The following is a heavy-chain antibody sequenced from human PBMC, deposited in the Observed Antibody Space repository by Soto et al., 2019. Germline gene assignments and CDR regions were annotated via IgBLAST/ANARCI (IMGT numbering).Heavy chain of an antibody. D-gene: IGHD5-12*01. CDR1: GFTFSSYA. CDR3: VHGYYFDS. CDR2: INDRGRST. V-gene: IGHV3-23*01. J-gene: IGHJ4*02. Sequence: EVQLLESGGDLVQPGGSLRLSCAASGFTFSSYAMNWVRQPPGKGLEWVSGINDRGRSTYYADSMKGRFTISRDNSKNTLSLQMNSLRAEDTAIYYCVHGYYFDSWGQGTLVTVSS.